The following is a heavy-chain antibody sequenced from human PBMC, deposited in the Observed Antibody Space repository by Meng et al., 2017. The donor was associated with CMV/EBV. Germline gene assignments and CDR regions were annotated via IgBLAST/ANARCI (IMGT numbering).Heavy chain of an antibody. CDR1: GYTFTSYG. V-gene: IGHV1-18*01. CDR2: ISAYNGNT. J-gene: IGHJ6*02. Sequence: ASVKVSCKASGYTFTSYGISWVRQAPGQGLEWMGWISAYNGNTNYAQKLQGRVTMTTDTSTSTAYMELRSLRSDDTAVYYCARDGGYCSSTSCYTDVYYYYGMDVWGQGTTVTVSS. D-gene: IGHD2-2*02. CDR3: ARDGGYCSSTSCYTDVYYYYGMDV.